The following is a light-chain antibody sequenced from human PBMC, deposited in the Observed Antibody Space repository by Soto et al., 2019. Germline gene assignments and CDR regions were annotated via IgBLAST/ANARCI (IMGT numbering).Light chain of an antibody. Sequence: EIVKTQSPPTLSVSPRARATCPCRASRSVKTNLAWYQQNPGQAPRLLIYGASTRATNVSARFSGSGSGTEFTLTISSLQPDDFATYYCQQYSSYWTFGQG. V-gene: IGKV3-15*01. CDR2: GAS. CDR1: RSVKTN. J-gene: IGKJ1*01. CDR3: QQYSSYWT.